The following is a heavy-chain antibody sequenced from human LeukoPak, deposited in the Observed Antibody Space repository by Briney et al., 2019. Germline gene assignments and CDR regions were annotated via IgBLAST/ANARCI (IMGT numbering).Heavy chain of an antibody. CDR1: GYTFTGYY. Sequence: ASVKVSCKASGYTFTGYYMHWVRQAPGQGLEWMGWINPNSGGTNYAQKFQGRVTMTRDTSISTAYMELNRLTSDDTATYYCARVRASYLYYFDYWGQGTLVTVSS. D-gene: IGHD1-26*01. CDR2: INPNSGGT. CDR3: ARVRASYLYYFDY. J-gene: IGHJ4*02. V-gene: IGHV1-2*02.